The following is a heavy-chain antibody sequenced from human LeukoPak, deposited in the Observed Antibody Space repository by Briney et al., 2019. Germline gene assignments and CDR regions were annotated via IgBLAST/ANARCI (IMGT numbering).Heavy chain of an antibody. CDR3: ARAPGYSYGWYYYYGMDV. V-gene: IGHV4-4*07. D-gene: IGHD5-18*01. Sequence: YYWSWIRQPAGKGLEWIGRIYTSGSTNYNPSLKSRVTMSVDTSKNQFSLKLSSVTAADTAVYYCARAPGYSYGWYYYYGMDVWGQGTTVTVSS. CDR2: IYTSGST. CDR1: YY. J-gene: IGHJ6*02.